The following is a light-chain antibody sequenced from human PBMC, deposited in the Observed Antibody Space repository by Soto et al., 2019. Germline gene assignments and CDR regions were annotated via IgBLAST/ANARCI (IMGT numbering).Light chain of an antibody. Sequence: DIQMTQSPSSLSASVGDRVTITCRTSQSIAYYLNWYQQKAREAPKLLIYAASNLQSGVPSRFSGSGSGTDFTLTISSLQPEDFATYYCQESYSTPPGLAFGGGTRVEIK. J-gene: IGKJ4*01. V-gene: IGKV1-39*01. CDR1: QSIAYY. CDR2: AAS. CDR3: QESYSTPPGLA.